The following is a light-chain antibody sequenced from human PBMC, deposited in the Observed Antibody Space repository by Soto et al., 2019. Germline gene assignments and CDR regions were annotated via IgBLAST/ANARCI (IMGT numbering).Light chain of an antibody. V-gene: IGKV3-11*01. CDR1: QSVSSY. J-gene: IGKJ4*01. CDR2: DAS. CDR3: QQRSNWPLT. Sequence: EIVLTQSPATLSLSPGARATLSCRASQSVSSYLAWYQQKPGQAPRLLIYDASNRATGIPARFSGSGSGTDFTLTISSLEPEDFAVYYCQQRSNWPLTFGGGTKVVIK.